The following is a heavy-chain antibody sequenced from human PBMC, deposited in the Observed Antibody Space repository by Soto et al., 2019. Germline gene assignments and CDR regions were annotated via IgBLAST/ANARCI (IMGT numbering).Heavy chain of an antibody. D-gene: IGHD3-10*01. V-gene: IGHV4-59*08. CDR1: GLYLSSYY. Sequence: PSETQSVTCVFSGLYLSSYYWSWIRQPPGKGLEWIGYIYYSGSTNYNPTLKSRVTISVDSSKNQFSLNLTSVTAADTSVYYSATRGFGVLPGLADVWGQGITVTGSS. CDR2: IYYSGST. CDR3: ATRGFGVLPGLADV. J-gene: IGHJ6*02.